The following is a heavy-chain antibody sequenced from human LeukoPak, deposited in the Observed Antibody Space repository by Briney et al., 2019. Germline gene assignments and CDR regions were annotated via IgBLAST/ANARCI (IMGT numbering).Heavy chain of an antibody. V-gene: IGHV3-11*01. J-gene: IGHJ4*02. CDR3: ARDYYDSSGYYREAK. Sequence: GGSLRLSCAASGFTFSDYYMSWIRQAPGKGLEWVSYISSSGSTIYYADSVKGRLTISRDNAKNSLYLQMNSLRAEDTAVYYCARDYYDSSGYYREAKWGQGTLVTVSS. CDR2: ISSSGSTI. D-gene: IGHD3-22*01. CDR1: GFTFSDYY.